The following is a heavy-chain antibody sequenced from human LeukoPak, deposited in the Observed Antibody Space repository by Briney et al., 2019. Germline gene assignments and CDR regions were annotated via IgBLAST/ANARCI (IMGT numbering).Heavy chain of an antibody. Sequence: SVNDSCKATGCTLRSYAISWVRQATGQGVAWMGGIIHIFGTANYAQKFQGRVTITADKSTSTAYMELSSLRSEDTAVYYCARVRYDFWSGYSYYYYMDVWGKGTTVTVSS. CDR3: ARVRYDFWSGYSYYYYMDV. J-gene: IGHJ6*03. V-gene: IGHV1-69*06. CDR1: GCTLRSYA. D-gene: IGHD3-3*01. CDR2: IIHIFGTA.